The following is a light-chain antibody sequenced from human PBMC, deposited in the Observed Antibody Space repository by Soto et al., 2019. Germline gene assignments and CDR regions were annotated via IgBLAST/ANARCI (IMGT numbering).Light chain of an antibody. J-gene: IGKJ1*01. V-gene: IGKV3-20*01. CDR1: QSVVSDF. CDR2: GAS. CDR3: LQDYNYPWT. Sequence: EIVLTQSPGTLSLSPGERASLSCRASQSVVSDFLAWYQQRPGQPPRILIFGASGRATGIPDRFSGSGSGTDFTLAISSLQPEDFATYYCLQDYNYPWTFGQGTKVDIK.